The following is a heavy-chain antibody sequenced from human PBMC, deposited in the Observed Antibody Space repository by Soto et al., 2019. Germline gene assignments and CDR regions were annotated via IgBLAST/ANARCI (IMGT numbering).Heavy chain of an antibody. CDR2: MNPNSGNT. CDR1: GYTFTSYD. V-gene: IGHV1-8*01. J-gene: IGHJ6*03. D-gene: IGHD3-10*01. Sequence: ASVKVSCKASGYTFTSYDINWVRQATGQGLEWMGWMNPNSGNTGYAQKFQGGVTMTRNTSISTAYMELSSLRSEDTAVYYCARGYAMAGGYYYYYMDVWGKGTTVTVSS. CDR3: ARGYAMAGGYYYYYMDV.